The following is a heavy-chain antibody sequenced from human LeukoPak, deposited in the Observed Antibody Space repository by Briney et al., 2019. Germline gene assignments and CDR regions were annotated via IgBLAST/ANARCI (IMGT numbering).Heavy chain of an antibody. CDR1: GFTFGSYW. V-gene: IGHV3-7*03. J-gene: IGHJ6*04. Sequence: GGSLRLSCAASGFTFGSYWMTWVRQVPGKGLEWVANIRQDGSEKYYVDSVKGRFTIARDKAKNSLYLQMSSLRAEDTAVYYCARAVIPAGGYGMDVWGKGTTVTVSS. CDR3: ARAVIPAGGYGMDV. CDR2: IRQDGSEK. D-gene: IGHD2-2*01.